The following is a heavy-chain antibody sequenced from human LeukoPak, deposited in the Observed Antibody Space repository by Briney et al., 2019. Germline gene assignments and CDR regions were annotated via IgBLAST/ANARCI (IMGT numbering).Heavy chain of an antibody. D-gene: IGHD2-21*02. J-gene: IGHJ6*03. CDR1: GGSISSGSYY. Sequence: PSETLSLTCTVSGGSISSGSYYWSWIRQPAGKGLEGIGRIYTSGSTNYNPSLKGRVTISVDTSKNQFALKLSSVTAADTAVYYCARDNCGGDCYHWYYYYRDVWGKGTTVTVSS. CDR3: ARDNCGGDCYHWYYYYRDV. V-gene: IGHV4-61*02. CDR2: IYTSGST.